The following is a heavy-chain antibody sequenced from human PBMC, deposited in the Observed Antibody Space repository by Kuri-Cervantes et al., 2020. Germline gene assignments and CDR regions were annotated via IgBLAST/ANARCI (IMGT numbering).Heavy chain of an antibody. J-gene: IGHJ5*02. Sequence: ASVKVSCKVSGYTLTELSMHWVRQAPGKGLEWMGGFDPEDGETIYAQKFQGRVTMTGNTSISTAYMELSSLRSEDTAVYYCARLALAVAGANWFDPWGQGTLVTVSS. CDR1: GYTLTELS. CDR3: ARLALAVAGANWFDP. V-gene: IGHV1-24*01. D-gene: IGHD6-19*01. CDR2: FDPEDGET.